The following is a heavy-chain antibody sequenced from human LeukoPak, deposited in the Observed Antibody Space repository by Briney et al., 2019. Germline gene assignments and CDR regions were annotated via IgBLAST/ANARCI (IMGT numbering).Heavy chain of an antibody. Sequence: GGSLRLSCAASGFTFSSYTMNWVRQAPGKALEWVSSISSSGSYIYYADSVKGRFSISRDSAKNSLFLQMNSLSAEDTAVYYCARRALLFPLDYWGQGTLVTVSS. J-gene: IGHJ4*02. CDR1: GFTFSSYT. D-gene: IGHD3-10*01. V-gene: IGHV3-21*01. CDR3: ARRALLFPLDY. CDR2: ISSSGSYI.